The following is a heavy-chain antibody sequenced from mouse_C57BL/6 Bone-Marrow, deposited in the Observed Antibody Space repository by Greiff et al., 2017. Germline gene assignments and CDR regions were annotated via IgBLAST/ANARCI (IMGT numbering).Heavy chain of an antibody. CDR1: GYTFTGYW. CDR2: IYPGSGNT. CDR3: AKGWLPYAMDY. V-gene: IGHV1-81*01. Sequence: VQLQQSGAELVRPGASVKLSCKASGYTFTGYWIGWVKQRPGQGLEWIGEIYPGSGNTYYNEKFKGKATLTADKSSNTAYMKLSSLTSEDSAFYFCAKGWLPYAMDYWGQGTTVTVSS. D-gene: IGHD2-2*01. J-gene: IGHJ4*01.